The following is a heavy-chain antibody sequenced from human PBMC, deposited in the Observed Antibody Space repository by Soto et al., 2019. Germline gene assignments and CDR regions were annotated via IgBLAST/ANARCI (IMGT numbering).Heavy chain of an antibody. CDR2: INPTGSYT. Sequence: PGGSLRLSCAASGFTFSNAWMSWVRQAPGKGLEWISYINPTGSYTHYADSVRGRFIISRDNADNSLYLQMNSLRAEDTALYYCARGHHSMDVWGQGATVTVSS. J-gene: IGHJ6*02. V-gene: IGHV3-11*06. CDR1: GFTFSNAW. CDR3: ARGHHSMDV.